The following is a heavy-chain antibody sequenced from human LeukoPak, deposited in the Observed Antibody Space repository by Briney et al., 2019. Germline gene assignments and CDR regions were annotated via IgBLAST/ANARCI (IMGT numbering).Heavy chain of an antibody. D-gene: IGHD2-15*01. Sequence: GESLKISCKGSGYSFTSYWISWVRQMPGKGLEWMGRIDPSDSYTNYSPSFQGHVTISADKSISTAYLQWSSLKASDTAMYYCATNEAKTNYCSGGSCYTWGQGTLVTVSS. V-gene: IGHV5-10-1*01. CDR1: GYSFTSYW. J-gene: IGHJ5*02. CDR2: IDPSDSYT. CDR3: ATNEAKTNYCSGGSCYT.